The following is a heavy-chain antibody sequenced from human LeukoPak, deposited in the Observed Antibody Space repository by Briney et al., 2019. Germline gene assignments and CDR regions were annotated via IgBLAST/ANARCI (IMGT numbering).Heavy chain of an antibody. Sequence: GGSLRLSCAVSGFTVSSSYMSWVRQAPGKGLEWVSVIYSDGSTYYADSVKGRFTISRDNSKNTLYLQMNSLRAEDTAVYYCARDPQSSQQLVSYWGQGTLVTVSS. CDR3: ARDPQSSQQLVSY. V-gene: IGHV3-53*01. J-gene: IGHJ4*02. D-gene: IGHD6-13*01. CDR2: IYSDGST. CDR1: GFTVSSSY.